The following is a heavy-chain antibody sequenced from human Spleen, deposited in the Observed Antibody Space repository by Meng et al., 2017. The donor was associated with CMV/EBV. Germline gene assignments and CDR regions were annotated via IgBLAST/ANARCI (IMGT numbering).Heavy chain of an antibody. J-gene: IGHJ5*02. CDR3: ARGHDYGDSRGFGP. V-gene: IGHV1-2*06. Sequence: PGYSFIGYYIHWVRQAPGQGLEWMGRINPNNGLTNFARRFQGSVSMTTDASSVTAYMELPRLKFDDTAVYYCARGHDYGDSRGFGPWGQGTPVTVSS. D-gene: IGHD4-17*01. CDR2: INPNNGLT. CDR1: GYSFIGYY.